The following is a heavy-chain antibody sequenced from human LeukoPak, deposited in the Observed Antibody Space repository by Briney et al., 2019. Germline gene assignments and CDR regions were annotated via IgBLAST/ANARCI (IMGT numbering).Heavy chain of an antibody. CDR1: GGSISSSSYY. V-gene: IGHV4-39*07. Sequence: PSETLSLTCTVSGGSISSSSYYWGWIRQPPGKGLEWIGSIYYSGSTYYNPSLKSRVTISVDTSKNQFSLKLSSVTAADTAVYYCARDSPIYGGNGHYFDYWGQGTLVTVSS. D-gene: IGHD4-23*01. J-gene: IGHJ4*02. CDR2: IYYSGST. CDR3: ARDSPIYGGNGHYFDY.